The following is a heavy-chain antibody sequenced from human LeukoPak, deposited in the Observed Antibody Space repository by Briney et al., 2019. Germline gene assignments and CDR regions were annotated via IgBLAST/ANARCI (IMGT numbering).Heavy chain of an antibody. J-gene: IGHJ5*02. Sequence: ASVKVSCKASGYTFTAYYVHWVRQAPGQGLEWIGWIDPNTGDTNYAPKFQGRVTMIKDTSTNSAYMELNKLTSDDTAVYYCGRGNKSFDPWGQGTLVTVSS. CDR1: GYTFTAYY. V-gene: IGHV1-2*02. CDR2: IDPNTGDT. CDR3: GRGNKSFDP.